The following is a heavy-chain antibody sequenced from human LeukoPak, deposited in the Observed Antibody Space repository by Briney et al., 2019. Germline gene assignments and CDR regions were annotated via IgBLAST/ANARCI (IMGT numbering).Heavy chain of an antibody. CDR3: ARGYYDILTGYFYYFDY. CDR2: IYYSGST. J-gene: IGHJ4*02. D-gene: IGHD3-9*01. V-gene: IGHV4-59*01. CDR1: GDSITSYY. Sequence: SETPSLTCTVAGDSITSYYWSWIRQPPGKGLEWIGYIYYSGSTNYNPSLKSRVTISVDTSKNQFSLKLSSVTAADTAVYYCARGYYDILTGYFYYFDYWGQGTLVTVSS.